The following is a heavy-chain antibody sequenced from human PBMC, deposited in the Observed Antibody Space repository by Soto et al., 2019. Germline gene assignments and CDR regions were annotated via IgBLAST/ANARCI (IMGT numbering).Heavy chain of an antibody. J-gene: IGHJ3*02. D-gene: IGHD2-15*01. Sequence: PGGSLRLSCAASGFTVRSNYMSWVRQAPGKGLEWVSVIYSGGSTYYADSVKGRFTISRDNSKNTLYLQMNSLRAEDTAVYYCARALIGYCSGGSCYSGAFDIWGQGTMVTVSS. V-gene: IGHV3-53*01. CDR1: GFTVRSNY. CDR3: ARALIGYCSGGSCYSGAFDI. CDR2: IYSGGST.